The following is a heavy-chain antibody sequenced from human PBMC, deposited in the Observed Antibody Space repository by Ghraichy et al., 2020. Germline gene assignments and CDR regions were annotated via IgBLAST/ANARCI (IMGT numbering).Heavy chain of an antibody. CDR3: VRERGGCSGGNCNPPNYFDY. J-gene: IGHJ4*02. D-gene: IGHD2-15*01. CDR1: GFTFGNYW. Sequence: GESLNISCAASGFTFGNYWMSWVRQAPGKGLEWVANIKHDGSVQYHVDSVEGRFTISRDNAKNSLSLQMNSLSAEDTAVYYCVRERGGCSGGNCNPPNYFDYWGQGTLVTVSS. CDR2: IKHDGSVQ. V-gene: IGHV3-7*01.